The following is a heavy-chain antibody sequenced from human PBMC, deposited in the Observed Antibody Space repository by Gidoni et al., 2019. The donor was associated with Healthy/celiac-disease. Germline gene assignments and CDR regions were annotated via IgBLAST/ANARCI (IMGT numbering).Heavy chain of an antibody. CDR3: ANLIRGVPAAIGDILTGRDY. V-gene: IGHV3-23*01. Sequence: VSAISGSGGSTYYADSVKGRFTISRDNSKNTLYLQMNSLRAEDTAVYYCANLIRGVPAAIGDILTGRDYWGQGTLVTVSS. J-gene: IGHJ4*02. D-gene: IGHD2-2*02. CDR2: ISGSGGST.